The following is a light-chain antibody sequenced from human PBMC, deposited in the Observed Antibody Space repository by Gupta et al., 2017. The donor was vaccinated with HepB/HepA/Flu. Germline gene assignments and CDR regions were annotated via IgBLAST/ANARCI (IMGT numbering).Light chain of an antibody. V-gene: IGKV3-11*01. J-gene: IGKJ4*01. Sequence: EMELTQSPATLSLSPGERATLSCRASQSVSIYLAWYQQKPGQAPRLLIYDTSKRATGIPARFSGRVSGTDFTLTISSLEPEEFAVYYCQQRSNWPLTFGGGTKVEIK. CDR3: QQRSNWPLT. CDR2: DTS. CDR1: QSVSIY.